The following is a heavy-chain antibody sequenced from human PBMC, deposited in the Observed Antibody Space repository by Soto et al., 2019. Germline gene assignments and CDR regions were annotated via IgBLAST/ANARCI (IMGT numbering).Heavy chain of an antibody. Sequence: SETLSLTCAVSGGSISSGGYSWSWIRQPPGQGLEWIAYIYHSVSTYYNPSLKSRVTISVDRSKNQFSLKLSSVTAADTAVYYCARVVTMVRGATYYSYGMDVWGQGTTVTVSS. CDR2: IYHSVST. J-gene: IGHJ6*02. D-gene: IGHD3-10*01. CDR3: ARVVTMVRGATYYSYGMDV. V-gene: IGHV4-30-2*01. CDR1: GGSISSGGYS.